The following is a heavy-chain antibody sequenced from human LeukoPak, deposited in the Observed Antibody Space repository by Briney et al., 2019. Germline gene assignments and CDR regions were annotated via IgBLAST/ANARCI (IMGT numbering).Heavy chain of an antibody. CDR1: GGSISSYY. CDR3: ARGPEDIVVVPAALNWFDP. J-gene: IGHJ5*02. Sequence: SETLSLTCTVSGGSISSYYWSWIRQPPGKGLEWIGYIYYSGSTNYNPSLKSRVTISVDTSKNQFSLKLSSVTAADTAVYYCARGPEDIVVVPAALNWFDPWGQGTLVTVSS. V-gene: IGHV4-59*08. CDR2: IYYSGST. D-gene: IGHD2-2*01.